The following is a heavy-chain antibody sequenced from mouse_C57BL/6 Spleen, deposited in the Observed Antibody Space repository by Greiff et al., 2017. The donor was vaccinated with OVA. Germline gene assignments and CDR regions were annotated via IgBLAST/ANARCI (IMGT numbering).Heavy chain of an antibody. CDR3: ARDSSGRFDY. CDR1: GYTFTSYW. Sequence: QVQLQQPGAELVRPGSSVKLSCKASGYTFTSYWMHWVKQRPIQGLEWIGNIDPSDSETHYNQKFKDKATLTVDESSSTAYMQLSSLTSEDSAVYYCARDSSGRFDYWGQGTTLTVSS. J-gene: IGHJ2*01. CDR2: IDPSDSET. V-gene: IGHV1-52*01. D-gene: IGHD3-2*02.